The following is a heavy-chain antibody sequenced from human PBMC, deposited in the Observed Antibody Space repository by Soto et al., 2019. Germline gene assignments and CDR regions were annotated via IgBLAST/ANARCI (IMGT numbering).Heavy chain of an antibody. Sequence: QVQLVQSGAEVKKPGSSVKVSCKASGGTFSSYAISWVRQAPGQGLEWMGGIIPIFGTANYARKFQGRVTITADESTSTAYMELSSLRSEDTAVYYCARAQSYSRAYYYDSSGSQALDYWGQGTLVTVSS. CDR3: ARAQSYSRAYYYDSSGSQALDY. V-gene: IGHV1-69*01. CDR1: GGTFSSYA. CDR2: IIPIFGTA. J-gene: IGHJ4*02. D-gene: IGHD3-22*01.